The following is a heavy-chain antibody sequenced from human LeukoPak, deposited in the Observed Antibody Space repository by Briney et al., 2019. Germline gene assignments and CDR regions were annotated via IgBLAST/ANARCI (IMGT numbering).Heavy chain of an antibody. CDR1: GFTFSSYS. J-gene: IGHJ4*02. D-gene: IGHD3-22*01. Sequence: GGSLRLSCAASGFTFSSYSMNWVRQAPGKGLEWVSYISSSSSTIYYADSVKGRFTISRDNAKNSLYLQMNSLRAEDTAVYYCARSRSYYDSTAWDYWGQGTLVTVSS. V-gene: IGHV3-48*04. CDR2: ISSSSSTI. CDR3: ARSRSYYDSTAWDY.